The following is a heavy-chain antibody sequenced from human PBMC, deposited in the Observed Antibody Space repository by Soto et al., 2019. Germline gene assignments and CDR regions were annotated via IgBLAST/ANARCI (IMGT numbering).Heavy chain of an antibody. CDR1: GYTCSNFG. CDR3: ARDSGYHAA. V-gene: IGHV1-18*01. D-gene: IGHD5-12*01. J-gene: IGHJ5*02. Sequence: QVQLVQSGVEVRKPGASVKVSCKASGYTCSNFGISWMRQAPGQGPEWLGWISGYDGHTNYAQKFQGRVTMTTDTSTSTAYMELRSLKAGDTAVYYCARDSGYHAAWGQGTLITVSS. CDR2: ISGYDGHT.